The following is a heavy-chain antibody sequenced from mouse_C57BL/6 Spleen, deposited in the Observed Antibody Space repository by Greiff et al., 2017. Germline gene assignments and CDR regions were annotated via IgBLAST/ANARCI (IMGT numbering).Heavy chain of an antibody. V-gene: IGHV1-19*01. CDR1: GYTFTDYD. J-gene: IGHJ2*01. CDR2: INPYNGGT. Sequence: EVKLVESGPVLVKPGASVKMSCKASGYTFTDYDMNWVKQSPGKSLEWIGAINPYNGGTSYNQKFKGKATLTVDKSSSTAYMELNSLTSEDSAVYYCARRRDLFDYWGQGTTLTVSA. CDR3: ARRRDLFDY.